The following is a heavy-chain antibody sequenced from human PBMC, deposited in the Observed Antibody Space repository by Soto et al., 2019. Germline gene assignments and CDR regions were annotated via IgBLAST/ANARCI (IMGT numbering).Heavy chain of an antibody. J-gene: IGHJ5*02. CDR3: AREYTDYPSPRNWFDP. D-gene: IGHD4-17*01. CDR1: GFTFSSYA. V-gene: IGHV3-64*01. CDR2: ISSNGGST. Sequence: PGGSLRLSCAASGFTFSSYAMHWARQAPGKGLEYVSAISSNGGSTYYANSVKGRFTISRDNSKNTLYLQMGSLRAEDMAVYYCAREYTDYPSPRNWFDPWGQGTLVTVSS.